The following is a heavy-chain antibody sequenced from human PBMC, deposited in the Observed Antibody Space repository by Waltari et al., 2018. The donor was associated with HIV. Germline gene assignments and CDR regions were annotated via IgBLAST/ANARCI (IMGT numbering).Heavy chain of an antibody. J-gene: IGHJ4*02. D-gene: IGHD2-8*02. CDR3: AKEWAGTTCTGDCLVS. V-gene: IGHV3-23*01. CDR1: GFIFQNFA. Sequence: EVQLLESGGGLVQPGGSLTLSCAASGFIFQNFAMTWVRQAPGKGLEWVSTISTSGGTTYQADSVKGRCTISRDNSKSTLYLQMNSLRVDDTAVYFCAKEWAGTTCTGDCLVSWGQGTLVTVSS. CDR2: ISTSGGTT.